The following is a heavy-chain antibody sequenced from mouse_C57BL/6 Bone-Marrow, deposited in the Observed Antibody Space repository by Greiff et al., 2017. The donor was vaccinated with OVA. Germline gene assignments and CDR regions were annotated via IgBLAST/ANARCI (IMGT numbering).Heavy chain of an antibody. CDR2: IDPSDSYT. Sequence: QVQLQQPGAELVKPGASVKLSCTASGYTFTSYWMQWVKQRPVHGLEWIGEIDPSDSYTNYNQKFKGKATVTVDTSSSTAYMQLSRLTSEDSAVYYCAREGYYGSSYVYFDVWGTGTTVTVSS. CDR3: AREGYYGSSYVYFDV. J-gene: IGHJ1*03. V-gene: IGHV1-50*01. CDR1: GYTFTSYW. D-gene: IGHD1-1*01.